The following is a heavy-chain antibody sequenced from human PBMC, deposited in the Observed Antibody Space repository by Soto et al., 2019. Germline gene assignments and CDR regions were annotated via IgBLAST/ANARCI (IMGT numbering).Heavy chain of an antibody. J-gene: IGHJ3*02. CDR2: INAGNGNT. CDR1: GYTFTSYA. D-gene: IGHD6-19*01. CDR3: ARKASSGWYDRNSDAFDI. Sequence: VKVSCKASGYTFTSYAMHWVRQAPGQRLEWMGWINAGNGNTKYSQKFQGRVTITRDTSASTAYMELSSLRSEDTAVYYCARKASSGWYDRNSDAFDIWGQGTMVTVSS. V-gene: IGHV1-3*01.